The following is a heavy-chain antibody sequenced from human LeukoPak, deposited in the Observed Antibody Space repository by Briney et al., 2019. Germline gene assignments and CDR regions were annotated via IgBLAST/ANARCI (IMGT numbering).Heavy chain of an antibody. CDR2: IKSKTDGGTT. CDR3: TRDATYYYDSSGYYQAY. D-gene: IGHD3-22*01. CDR1: GFTFSNAW. Sequence: GGSLRLSCAASGFTFSNAWMSWVRQAPGKGLEWVGRIKSKTDGGTTDYTAPVQGRFTISRADSINTLYLQMNSLKTEDTAVYYCTRDATYYYDSSGYYQAYWGQGALVTVSS. J-gene: IGHJ4*02. V-gene: IGHV3-15*01.